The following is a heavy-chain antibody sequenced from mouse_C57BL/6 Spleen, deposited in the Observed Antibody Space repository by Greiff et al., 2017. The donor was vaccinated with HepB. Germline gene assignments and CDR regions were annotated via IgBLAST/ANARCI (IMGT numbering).Heavy chain of an antibody. CDR1: GYTFTDYY. J-gene: IGHJ3*01. Sequence: QVQLQQSGPELVKPGASVKISCKASGYTFTDYYINWVKQRPGQGLEWIGWIFPGSGSTYYNEKFKGKATLTVDKSSSTAYMLLSSLTSEDSAVYFCTRSTPYDGYYAWFAYWGQGTLVTVSA. CDR3: TRSTPYDGYYAWFAY. V-gene: IGHV1-75*01. D-gene: IGHD2-3*01. CDR2: IFPGSGST.